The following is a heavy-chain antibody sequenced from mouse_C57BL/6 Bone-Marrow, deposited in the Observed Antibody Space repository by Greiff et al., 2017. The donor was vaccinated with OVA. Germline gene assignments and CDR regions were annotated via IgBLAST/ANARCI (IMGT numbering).Heavy chain of an antibody. CDR3: ARNYYGSSYGGDFDY. CDR2: INPGSGGT. D-gene: IGHD1-1*01. CDR1: GYAFTNYL. V-gene: IGHV1-54*01. Sequence: VMLVESGAELVRPGTSVKVSCKASGYAFTNYLIEWVKQRPGQGLEWIGVINPGSGGTNYNEKFKGKATLTADKSSSTAYMQLSSLTSEDSAVYFCARNYYGSSYGGDFDYWGQGTTLTVSS. J-gene: IGHJ2*01.